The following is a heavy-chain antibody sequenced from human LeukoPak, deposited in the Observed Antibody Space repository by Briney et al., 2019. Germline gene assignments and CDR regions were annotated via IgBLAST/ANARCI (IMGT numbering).Heavy chain of an antibody. D-gene: IGHD3-9*01. CDR2: ISSSGSTI. J-gene: IGHJ4*02. Sequence: GGSLRLSCAAPGFTFSDYYMSWIRQAPGKGLEWVSYISSSGSTIYYADSVKGRFTISRDNAKNSLYLQMNSLRAEDTAVYYCARDLVSYDILTGYYNPIGYWGQGTLVTVSS. CDR3: ARDLVSYDILTGYYNPIGY. CDR1: GFTFSDYY. V-gene: IGHV3-11*04.